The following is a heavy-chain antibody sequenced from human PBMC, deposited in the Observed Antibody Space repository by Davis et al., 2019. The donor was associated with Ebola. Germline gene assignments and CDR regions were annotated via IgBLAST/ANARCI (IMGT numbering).Heavy chain of an antibody. V-gene: IGHV3-23*01. J-gene: IGHJ6*02. Sequence: GESLKISCAASGFTFSDYAMSWVCQAPGKGLEWVSTITGSGGSAYYADSVKGRFTISRDNSKNTLYLQMNNLRAEDTAVYYCARDPSWGRDVWGQGTTVTVSS. CDR3: ARDPSWGRDV. CDR1: GFTFSDYA. CDR2: ITGSGGSA.